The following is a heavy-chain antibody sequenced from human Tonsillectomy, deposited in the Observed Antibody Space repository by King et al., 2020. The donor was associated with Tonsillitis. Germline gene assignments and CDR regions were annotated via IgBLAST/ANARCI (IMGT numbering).Heavy chain of an antibody. V-gene: IGHV3-9*01. J-gene: IGHJ5*01. CDR2: ISWNNGNI. CDR1: GFSFDEYG. Sequence: VQLVESGGGLVQPGRSLRLSCVASGFSFDEYGMHWVRQAPGKGLEWGTGISWNNGNIGYVDSVKGRFTISRDNAKNSLYLQMNSLRTEDTALYYCAKERYNTSWHALDSWGHGTLVTVSS. D-gene: IGHD6-13*01. CDR3: AKERYNTSWHALDS.